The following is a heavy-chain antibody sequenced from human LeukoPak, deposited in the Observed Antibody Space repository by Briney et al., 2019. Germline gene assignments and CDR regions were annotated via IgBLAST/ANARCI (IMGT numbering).Heavy chain of an antibody. CDR2: VNPRGEIT. Sequence: ASVRVSCKASGYTFNDYYMHWVRQAPEHSLEWMGRVNPRGEITIYAQKFQGRVIMTRDTSTSTVYMALSSLRSEDTAVYFCARGGNPYYFDYWGQGTLVTVSS. CDR3: ARGGNPYYFDY. V-gene: IGHV1-46*02. CDR1: GYTFNDYY. J-gene: IGHJ4*02.